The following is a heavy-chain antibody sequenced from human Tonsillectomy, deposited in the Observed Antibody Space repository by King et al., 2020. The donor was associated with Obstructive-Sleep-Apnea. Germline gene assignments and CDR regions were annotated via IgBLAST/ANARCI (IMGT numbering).Heavy chain of an antibody. D-gene: IGHD5-18*01. CDR1: GGTFSSYA. Sequence: QLVQSGAEVKKPGSSVKVSCKASGGTFSSYAISWVRQAPGQGLEWMGGIIPILGIANYAQNFQGRVTITADKSTSTAFMELSSLRSEDTAVYYCASDTDTAMVDYWGQGTLVTVSS. CDR2: IIPILGIA. J-gene: IGHJ4*02. V-gene: IGHV1-69*04. CDR3: ASDTDTAMVDY.